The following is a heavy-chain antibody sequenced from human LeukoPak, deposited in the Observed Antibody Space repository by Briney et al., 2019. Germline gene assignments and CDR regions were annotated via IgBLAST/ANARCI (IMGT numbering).Heavy chain of an antibody. CDR2: IYKSEST. CDR3: ARHCSGGSCPLSFDAFDI. V-gene: IGHV4-59*08. Sequence: PSETLSLTCSVPGGPISSFYWSWIRQPPGKGLEWIGYIYKSESTNYNPSLKSGVTISVDTSKNQFSLMLTSVTASDTAVYYCARHCSGGSCPLSFDAFDIWGQGTMVSVSS. D-gene: IGHD2-15*01. CDR1: GGPISSFY. J-gene: IGHJ3*02.